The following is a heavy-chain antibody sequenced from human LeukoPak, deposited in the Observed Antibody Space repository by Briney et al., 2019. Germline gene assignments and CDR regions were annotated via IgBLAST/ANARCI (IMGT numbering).Heavy chain of an antibody. CDR1: GFTVRDYW. Sequence: GGSLRLSCAASGFTVRDYWMHWVRQAPGKGLVWVSRINSDARRPSYADCVKGRFTISRDNAKNTLYLQMNSLRVEDTALYYCARETREAGSGDHQTDAFDIWGQGTMVSVSS. V-gene: IGHV3-74*01. CDR2: INSDARRP. CDR3: ARETREAGSGDHQTDAFDI. D-gene: IGHD2-15*01. J-gene: IGHJ3*02.